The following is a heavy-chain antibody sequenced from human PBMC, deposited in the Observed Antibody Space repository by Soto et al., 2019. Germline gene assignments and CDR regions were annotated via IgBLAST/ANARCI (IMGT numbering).Heavy chain of an antibody. Sequence: GASLKVSCKASGGTFSSYAISWVRQAPGQGLEWMGGIIPIFGTANYAQKFQGRVTITADESTSTAYMELSSLRSEDTAVYYCARPIAVAKYYYYYGMDVWGQGTTVTVSS. CDR2: IIPIFGTA. J-gene: IGHJ6*02. CDR3: ARPIAVAKYYYYYGMDV. CDR1: GGTFSSYA. V-gene: IGHV1-69*13. D-gene: IGHD6-19*01.